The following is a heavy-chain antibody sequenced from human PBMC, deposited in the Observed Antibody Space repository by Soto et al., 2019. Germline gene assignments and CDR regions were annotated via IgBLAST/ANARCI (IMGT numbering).Heavy chain of an antibody. Sequence: EVQLVESGGGLVQPGGSLRLSCVVSGITFSTYRMHWVRQAPGKGLVWVSHIKSDGTVTHYTDSVRGRFIISRDNAKNTLFLQMNSLRAEDTAVYYCARENYDFLSGYYLDYWSQGTLVTVSS. CDR2: IKSDGTVT. CDR1: GITFSTYR. CDR3: ARENYDFLSGYYLDY. J-gene: IGHJ4*02. V-gene: IGHV3-74*01. D-gene: IGHD3-3*01.